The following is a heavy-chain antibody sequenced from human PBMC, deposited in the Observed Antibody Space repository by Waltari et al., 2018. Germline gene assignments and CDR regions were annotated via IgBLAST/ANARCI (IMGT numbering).Heavy chain of an antibody. Sequence: EVQLVESGGGLIQPGGSLRLSGPASGCTLSNYWIHWVRQAPGKGLVWVSHINSDGSSTTYADSVKGRFTISRDNAKNTVYLQMNNLRADDTGVYYCARAPGDWRYQNYWGLGTLVTVSS. CDR2: INSDGSST. J-gene: IGHJ4*02. CDR3: ARAPGDWRYQNY. V-gene: IGHV3-74*01. D-gene: IGHD1-1*01. CDR1: GCTLSNYW.